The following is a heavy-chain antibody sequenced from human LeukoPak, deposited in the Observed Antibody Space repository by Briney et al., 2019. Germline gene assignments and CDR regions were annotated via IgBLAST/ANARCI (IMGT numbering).Heavy chain of an antibody. CDR2: ITSSSTYT. CDR3: AGDPYSGTYGDTYYYYMDV. J-gene: IGHJ6*03. Sequence: GGSLRLSCAASGFSFSSYNMNWVRQTPGKGLEWVSSITSSSTYTFYADSVKGRFTISRDNARNSLYLQMNSLRAEDTAVYYCAGDPYSGTYGDTYYYYMDVWGKGTTVTISS. D-gene: IGHD1-26*01. CDR1: GFSFSSYN. V-gene: IGHV3-21*01.